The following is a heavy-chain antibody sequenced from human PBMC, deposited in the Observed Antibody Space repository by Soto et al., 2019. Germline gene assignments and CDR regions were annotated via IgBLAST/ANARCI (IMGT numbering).Heavy chain of an antibody. Sequence: EASVKVSCKASGYTFTSYGISWVRQAPGQGLEWMGWISAYNGNTNYAQKLQGRVTMTTNTSTSTAYKELRSLKSEDTAVYYCARRVVVAAIGLDAFDIWGQGTMVTVSS. CDR1: GYTFTSYG. CDR2: ISAYNGNT. J-gene: IGHJ3*02. D-gene: IGHD2-15*01. CDR3: ARRVVVAAIGLDAFDI. V-gene: IGHV1-18*01.